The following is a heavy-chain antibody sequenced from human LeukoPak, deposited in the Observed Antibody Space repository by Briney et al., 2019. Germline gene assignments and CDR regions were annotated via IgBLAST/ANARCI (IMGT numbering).Heavy chain of an antibody. CDR3: ARDEGSGSYYTLGYYYYGMDV. V-gene: IGHV3-21*01. D-gene: IGHD3-10*01. CDR1: GFTFSSYS. J-gene: IGHJ6*04. CDR2: ISSSSSYI. Sequence: GRSLRLSCAASGFTFSSYSMNWVRQAPGKGLEWVSSISSSSSYIYYADSVKGRFTISRDNAKNSLYLQMNSLRAEDTAVYYCARDEGSGSYYTLGYYYYGMDVWGKGTTVTVSS.